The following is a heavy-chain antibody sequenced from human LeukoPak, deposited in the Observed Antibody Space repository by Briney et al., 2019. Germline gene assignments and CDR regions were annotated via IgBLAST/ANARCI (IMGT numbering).Heavy chain of an antibody. J-gene: IGHJ4*02. V-gene: IGHV3-23*01. Sequence: GGSLRLSCAASGFTFSSYDMSWVRQAPGKGLEWVSVISSSGGIIYYADSVRGRFTISRDNSKNTLYLQMNSLRAEDTAVYHCAKPYNPGSGSYDYWGQGTLVTVSS. CDR3: AKPYNPGSGSYDY. D-gene: IGHD3-10*01. CDR2: ISSSGGII. CDR1: GFTFSSYD.